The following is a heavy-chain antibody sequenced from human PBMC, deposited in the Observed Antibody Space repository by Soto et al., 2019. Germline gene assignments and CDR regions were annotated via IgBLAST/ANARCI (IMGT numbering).Heavy chain of an antibody. CDR2: IYPRDSDT. D-gene: IGHD5-18*01. CDR1: GYSFTNYW. V-gene: IGHV5-51*01. J-gene: IGHJ4*02. Sequence: PGESLKISCKGSGYSFTNYWIAWVRQMPGKGLEWMGIIYPRDSDTEYSPSFQGQVTISADRSISTAYLQWSSLKASDTAMYYCAKQKQTAMGVKRGGKYYFAYWGKGTRVPVSS. CDR3: AKQKQTAMGVKRGGKYYFAY.